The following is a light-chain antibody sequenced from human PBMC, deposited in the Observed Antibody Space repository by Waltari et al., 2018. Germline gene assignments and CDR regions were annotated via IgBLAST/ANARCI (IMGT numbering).Light chain of an antibody. J-gene: IGKJ2*01. CDR1: QSGSSSY. CDR2: GAS. V-gene: IGKV3-20*01. CDR3: QQYGSSPYT. Sequence: EIVLTQSPGTLCLSPGERATLSCRASQSGSSSYLAWYQRKPGQAPRPLIYGASSRATGIPDRFSGSGSGTDFTLTISRLEPEDFAVYYCQQYGSSPYTFGQGTRVEIK.